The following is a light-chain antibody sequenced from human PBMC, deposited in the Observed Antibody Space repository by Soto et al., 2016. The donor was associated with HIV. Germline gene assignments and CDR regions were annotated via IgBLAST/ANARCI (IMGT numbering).Light chain of an antibody. J-gene: IGLJ2*01. CDR3: NSRDSSGNHP. CDR1: SLRSYY. V-gene: IGLV3-19*01. CDR2: GKN. Sequence: SSELTQDPAVSVALGQTVRITCQGDSLRSYYASWYQQKPGQAPVLVIYGKNNRPSGIPDRFSGSSSGNTASLTITGAQAEDEADYYCNSRDSSGNHPFGGGTKPDRP.